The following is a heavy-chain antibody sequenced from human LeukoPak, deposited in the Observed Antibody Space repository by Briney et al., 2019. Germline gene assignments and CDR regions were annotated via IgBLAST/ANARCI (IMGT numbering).Heavy chain of an antibody. J-gene: IGHJ4*02. CDR3: ARDWGQSYFDY. CDR1: GFRFSSYA. Sequence: GGSLRLSCAATGFRFSSYAMHWVRQAPGKGLEWVAVISYDGSNKYYADSVKGRFTISRDNSKNTLYLQMNSLRAEDTAVYYCARDWGQSYFDYWGQGTLVTVSS. CDR2: ISYDGSNK. V-gene: IGHV3-30-3*01. D-gene: IGHD3-16*01.